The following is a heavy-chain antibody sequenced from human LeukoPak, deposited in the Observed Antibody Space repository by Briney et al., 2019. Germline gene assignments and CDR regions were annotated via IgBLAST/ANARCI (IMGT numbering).Heavy chain of an antibody. CDR3: ARDPQQLVLGYAFDT. Sequence: GGSLRLSCAASGFTFSSFAMSWVRQAPGKGLEWVAAISVSGSSTYYADSVKGRFTISRDNAKNSLYLQMNSLRAEDTAVYYCARDPQQLVLGYAFDTWGQGTMVTVSS. CDR1: GFTFSSFA. D-gene: IGHD6-13*01. V-gene: IGHV3-23*01. CDR2: ISVSGSST. J-gene: IGHJ3*02.